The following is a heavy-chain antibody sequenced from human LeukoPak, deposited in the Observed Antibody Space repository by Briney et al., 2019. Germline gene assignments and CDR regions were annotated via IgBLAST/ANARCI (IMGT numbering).Heavy chain of an antibody. D-gene: IGHD2-21*01. J-gene: IGHJ4*02. CDR2: IFYTGDS. Sequence: SETLSLTCTVSGVSSSSSYWSWIRQPPGKGLEWIGYIFYTGDSNHNPSFKSRVSISLDTSKDHISLKLSSVTAADTAVYYCARHRFASPLDSWGQGTLVTVSS. CDR3: ARHRFASPLDS. V-gene: IGHV4-59*08. CDR1: GVSSSSSY.